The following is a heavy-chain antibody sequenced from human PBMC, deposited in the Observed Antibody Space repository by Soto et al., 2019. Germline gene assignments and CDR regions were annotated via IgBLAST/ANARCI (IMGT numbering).Heavy chain of an antibody. J-gene: IGHJ4*02. CDR3: ANGLSGSNYFDY. V-gene: IGHV3-23*01. CDR2: ISGSGGTR. Sequence: EVQLLESGGGLVQPGGSLRLSCAASGFTFSSYAMNWVRQAPGKGLEWFSAISGSGGTRHYADSVKGRFTISRDNSKNTLYLRMNSLRAEDTAVYYCANGLSGSNYFDYWGQGTLVTVAS. CDR1: GFTFSSYA.